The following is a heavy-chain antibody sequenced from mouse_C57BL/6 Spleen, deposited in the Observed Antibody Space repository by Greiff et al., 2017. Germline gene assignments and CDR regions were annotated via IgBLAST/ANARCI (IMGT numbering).Heavy chain of an antibody. Sequence: VQLKESGGGLVKPGGSLKLSCAASGFTFSSYTMSWVRQTPEKRLEWVATISGGGGNTYYPDSVKGRFTISRDNAKNTLYLQMSSLRSEDTALYYCAGGYYGSSYVGYYAMDYWGQGTSVTVAS. V-gene: IGHV5-9*01. J-gene: IGHJ4*01. CDR3: AGGYYGSSYVGYYAMDY. D-gene: IGHD1-1*01. CDR1: GFTFSSYT. CDR2: ISGGGGNT.